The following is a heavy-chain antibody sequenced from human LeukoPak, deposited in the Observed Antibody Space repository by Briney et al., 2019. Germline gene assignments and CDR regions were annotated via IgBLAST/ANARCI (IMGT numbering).Heavy chain of an antibody. CDR1: GFTLEGRG. D-gene: IGHD3-10*01. CDR3: ARGDAGDY. Sequence: GGSLRLSCAASGFTLEGRGMSWVRQGPGKGLEWVSGINWNDGNTGCAVSVQGRFTISRDNAKNSLYLQMNNLRVEDTALYFCARGDAGDYWGQGTLVTVSS. CDR2: INWNDGNT. V-gene: IGHV3-20*04. J-gene: IGHJ4*02.